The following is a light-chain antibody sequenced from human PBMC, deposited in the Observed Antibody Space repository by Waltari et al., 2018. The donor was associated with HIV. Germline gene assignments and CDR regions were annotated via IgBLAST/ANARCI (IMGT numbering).Light chain of an antibody. CDR1: SSNIGSNY. V-gene: IGLV1-47*01. Sequence: QSVLTQPPSASGTPGQRVSTSCSGSSSNIGSNYVYWYLQLPGTAPKLLMYRNDGWPSGVPDRFSGSKSGTSASLAISGLRSEDEADYYCAAWDDSLSAWVFGGGTKLTVL. CDR3: AAWDDSLSAWV. J-gene: IGLJ3*02. CDR2: RND.